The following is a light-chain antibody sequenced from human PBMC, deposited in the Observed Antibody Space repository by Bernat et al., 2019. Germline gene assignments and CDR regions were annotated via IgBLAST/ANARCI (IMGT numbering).Light chain of an antibody. Sequence: GERATLPCRASQSVSSSLAWYHQKPGQSPRLLIYVASNRPIGIPDMFSGSGSATEFTLTITSLDPDDVAVYYCQLKNKWPTIGQWTRVEAK. CDR1: QSVSSS. CDR3: QLKNKWPT. V-gene: IGKV3D-15*01. CDR2: VAS. J-gene: IGKJ1*01.